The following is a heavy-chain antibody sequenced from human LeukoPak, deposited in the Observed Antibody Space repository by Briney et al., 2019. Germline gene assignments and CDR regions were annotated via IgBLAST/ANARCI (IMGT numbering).Heavy chain of an antibody. D-gene: IGHD2-21*01. CDR2: IYSGGST. Sequence: GGSLRLSCAASGFTVSSNYMSWVRQAPGKGLEWVSVIYSGGSTYYADSVKGRFTISRDNSKNTLYLQMNSLRAEDTAVYYCARSSRTTPVVAKDYWGQGTLVTVSS. CDR3: ARSSRTTPVVAKDY. J-gene: IGHJ4*02. V-gene: IGHV3-53*01. CDR1: GFTVSSNY.